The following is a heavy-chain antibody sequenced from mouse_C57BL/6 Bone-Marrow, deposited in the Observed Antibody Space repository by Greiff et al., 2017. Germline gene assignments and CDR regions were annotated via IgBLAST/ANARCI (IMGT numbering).Heavy chain of an antibody. D-gene: IGHD1-1*01. CDR2: ISYDGSN. CDR3: ARGVYGSSPHWYFDV. CDR1: GYSITSGYY. V-gene: IGHV3-6*01. J-gene: IGHJ1*03. Sequence: EVKLQESGPGLVKPSQSLSLTCSVTGYSITSGYYWNWIRQFPGNKLEWMGYISYDGSNNYNPSLKNRISITRDTSKNQFFLKLNSVTTEDTATYYGARGVYGSSPHWYFDVWGTGTTVTVSS.